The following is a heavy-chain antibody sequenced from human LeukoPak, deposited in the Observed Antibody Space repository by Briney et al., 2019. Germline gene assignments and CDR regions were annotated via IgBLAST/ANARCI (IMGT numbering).Heavy chain of an antibody. J-gene: IGHJ6*03. Sequence: GGSLRLSCAASGFTFSGSIMEWVRQASGKGLEWVGRIRTKANSYATTYAASVKGRFTVSRDDSKNTAYLQMNSLEPDDTAVYYCTRGGSDYMDVWGKGTTVTVSS. CDR2: IRTKANSYAT. CDR1: GFTFSGSI. V-gene: IGHV3-73*01. D-gene: IGHD3-16*01. CDR3: TRGGSDYMDV.